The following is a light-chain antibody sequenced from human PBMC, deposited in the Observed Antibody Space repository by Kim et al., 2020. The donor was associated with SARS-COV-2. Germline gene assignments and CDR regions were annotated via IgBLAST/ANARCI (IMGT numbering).Light chain of an antibody. Sequence: WSPGERATLSCRASQSVSSYLAWYQHKPGQAPRLLIYDASNRATGIPARFSGSGSGTDFTLTISSLEPEDFAVYYCQHRSNWPLTFGGGTKVDIK. CDR3: QHRSNWPLT. CDR1: QSVSSY. CDR2: DAS. J-gene: IGKJ4*01. V-gene: IGKV3-11*01.